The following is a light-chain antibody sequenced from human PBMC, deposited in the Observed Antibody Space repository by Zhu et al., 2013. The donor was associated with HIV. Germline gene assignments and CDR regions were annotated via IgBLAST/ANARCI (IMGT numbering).Light chain of an antibody. CDR3: QQYYTYPRM. J-gene: IGKJ1*01. CDR1: QDIINY. V-gene: IGKV1-17*03. Sequence: DIQMTQSPSAMSASVGDRVTITCRASQDIINYLAWFQQKPGTVPKRLIYAASSLQSGVPSRFSGSGSGTEFTLTISCLQSEDFATYYCQQYYTYPRMFGQGTKVE. CDR2: AAS.